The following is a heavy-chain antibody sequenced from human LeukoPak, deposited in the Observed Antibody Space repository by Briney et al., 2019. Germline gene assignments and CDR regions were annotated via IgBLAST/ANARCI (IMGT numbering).Heavy chain of an antibody. CDR2: IYYSGST. Sequence: PSETLSLTCTVSGGSISSSSYYWGWIRQPPGKGLEWIGSIYYSGSTYYNPSLKSRVTFSVDTSKNQFSLKLSSVTAADTAVYYCARDTFSLIDYWGQGTLVTVSS. D-gene: IGHD2/OR15-2a*01. CDR1: GGSISSSSYY. J-gene: IGHJ4*02. CDR3: ARDTFSLIDY. V-gene: IGHV4-39*07.